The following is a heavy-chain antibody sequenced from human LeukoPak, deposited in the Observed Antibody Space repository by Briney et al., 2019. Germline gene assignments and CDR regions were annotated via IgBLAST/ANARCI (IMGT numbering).Heavy chain of an antibody. CDR2: INAGNGNT. CDR1: GGTFSSYA. Sequence: ASVKVSCKASGGTFSSYAICWVRQAPGQRLEWMGWINAGNGNTKYSQKFQGRVTITRDTSASTAYMELSSLRSEDTAVYYCASPSGWYYYGMDVWGQGTTVTVSS. CDR3: ASPSGWYYYGMDV. D-gene: IGHD6-19*01. V-gene: IGHV1-3*01. J-gene: IGHJ6*02.